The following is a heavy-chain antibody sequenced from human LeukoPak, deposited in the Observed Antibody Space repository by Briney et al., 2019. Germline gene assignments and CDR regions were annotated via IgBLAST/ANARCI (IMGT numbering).Heavy chain of an antibody. V-gene: IGHV3-23*01. CDR1: GLSFSSFA. J-gene: IGHJ4*02. CDR2: IRDNGVT. D-gene: IGHD3-10*01. CDR3: TKVGGSGNYYPEY. Sequence: GGSLRLSCAASGLSFSSFAMSWVRQGPARGLEWVSSIRDNGVTFYADSVKGRFTISRDDSWNTLFLEMNSLRPEDTAIYYCTKVGGSGNYYPEYWGQGTLVTVSS.